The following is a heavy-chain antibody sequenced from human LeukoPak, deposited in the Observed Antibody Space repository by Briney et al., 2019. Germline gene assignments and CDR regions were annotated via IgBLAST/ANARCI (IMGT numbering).Heavy chain of an antibody. D-gene: IGHD5-12*01. CDR1: GGSFSGYY. V-gene: IGHV4-34*01. J-gene: IGHJ4*02. CDR2: IYYSGST. Sequence: SETLSLTCAVYGGSFSGYYWSWIRQPPGKGLEWIGSIYYSGSTYYNPSLKSRVTISVDTSKNQFSLKLSSVTAADTAVYYCASRYSGYRYQGDYWGQGTLVTVSS. CDR3: ASRYSGYRYQGDY.